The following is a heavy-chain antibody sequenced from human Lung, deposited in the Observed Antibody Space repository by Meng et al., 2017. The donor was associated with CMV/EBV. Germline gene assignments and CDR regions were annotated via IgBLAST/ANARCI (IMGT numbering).Heavy chain of an antibody. J-gene: IGHJ4*02. V-gene: IGHV3-23*01. D-gene: IGHD6-13*01. CDR3: AKAFSASWYREYYDY. CDR2: ITASGGST. CDR1: EFTFSNYA. Sequence: GESXKISCAASEFTFSNYAMSWVRQAPGRGLEWVSAITASGGSTYYTDSVKGRFTVSRDNSKNTLYLQMNNLRAEDTAVFYCAKAFSASWYREYYDYWGQEALVTVSS.